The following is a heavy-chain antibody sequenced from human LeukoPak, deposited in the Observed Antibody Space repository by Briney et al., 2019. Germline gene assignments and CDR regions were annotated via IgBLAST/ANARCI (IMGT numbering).Heavy chain of an antibody. V-gene: IGHV3-48*01. Sequence: QPGRSLRLSCAASGFTFGTYSMNWVRQAPGKGLEWVSYISSGSNTIYYADSVKGRFTISRDNAKNSLYLQMNSLRAEDTALYYCARNNGYDQRADCWGQGTLVTVSS. J-gene: IGHJ4*02. CDR2: ISSGSNTI. D-gene: IGHD5-12*01. CDR1: GFTFGTYS. CDR3: ARNNGYDQRADC.